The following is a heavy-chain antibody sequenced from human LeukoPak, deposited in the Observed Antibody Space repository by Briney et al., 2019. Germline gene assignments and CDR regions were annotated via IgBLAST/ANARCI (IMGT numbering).Heavy chain of an antibody. D-gene: IGHD5-24*01. V-gene: IGHV1-2*02. J-gene: IGHJ5*02. Sequence: ASVKVSCNASGGTFSNYAIGWVRQAPGQGLEWMGWINPNSGGTNYAQKFQGRVTMTRDTSISTAYMELSRLRSDDTAVYYCARDWAWLQFMNWFDPWGQGTLVTVSS. CDR3: ARDWAWLQFMNWFDP. CDR2: INPNSGGT. CDR1: GGTFSNYA.